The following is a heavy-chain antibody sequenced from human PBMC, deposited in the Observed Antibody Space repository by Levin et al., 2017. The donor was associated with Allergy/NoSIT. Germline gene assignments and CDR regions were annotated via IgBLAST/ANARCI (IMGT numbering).Heavy chain of an antibody. Sequence: PGGSLRLSCKASGYSFTTYWLGWVRQMPGKGLEWMGIIYPGDSDTNYGPSFQGQVTVSADKSISTAYLQWNSLKASDTAMYYCARRAYRDDAFDFWGQGTMVTVSS. CDR2: IYPGDSDT. V-gene: IGHV5-51*01. D-gene: IGHD4-11*01. CDR1: GYSFTTYW. J-gene: IGHJ3*01. CDR3: ARRAYRDDAFDF.